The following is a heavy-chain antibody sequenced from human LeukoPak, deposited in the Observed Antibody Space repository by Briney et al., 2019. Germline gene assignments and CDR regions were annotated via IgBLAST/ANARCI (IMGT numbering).Heavy chain of an antibody. CDR2: IHYSGST. J-gene: IGHJ5*02. Sequence: SETLSLTCTVSGGAVSSDNYYWSWIRQPPGQGLEWIGYIHYSGSTKYNPSLKSRVTMSVGTSKNQFSLKVTSVTAADTAIYYCTRTNYGDYNWFDPWGQGTLVTVSS. V-gene: IGHV4-61*01. D-gene: IGHD4-17*01. CDR1: GGAVSSDNYY. CDR3: TRTNYGDYNWFDP.